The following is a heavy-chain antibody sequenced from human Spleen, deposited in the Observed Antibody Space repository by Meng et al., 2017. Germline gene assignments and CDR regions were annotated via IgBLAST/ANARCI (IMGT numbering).Heavy chain of an antibody. V-gene: IGHV4-39*01. CDR3: VRSSAWVRTGFDP. Sequence: QPQLQESGPGLVRPSEALSLTCSVSGGSIRTSGSYCGWIRQPPGKGLEWIGSIGHSGFTYYTPSLKSRVTVSIDTSRNQFSLWLTSVTAADTAVYYCVRSSAWVRTGFDPWGQGTLVTVSS. CDR1: GGSIRTSGSY. CDR2: IGHSGFT. J-gene: IGHJ5*02. D-gene: IGHD6-19*01.